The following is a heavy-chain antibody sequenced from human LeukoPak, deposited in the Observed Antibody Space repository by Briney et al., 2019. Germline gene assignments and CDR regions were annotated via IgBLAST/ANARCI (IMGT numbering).Heavy chain of an antibody. J-gene: IGHJ4*02. CDR1: GYTFTSYD. V-gene: IGHV1-8*01. CDR2: MNPNSGNT. CDR3: ARSHYYYDSSGSSSHYFDY. Sequence: ASVKVSCKASGYTFTSYDINWVRQATGQGLEWMGWMNPNSGNTGYAQKFQGRVTMTRNTSISTAYMELSSLRSDDTAVYYCARSHYYYDSSGSSSHYFDYWGQGTLVTVSS. D-gene: IGHD3-22*01.